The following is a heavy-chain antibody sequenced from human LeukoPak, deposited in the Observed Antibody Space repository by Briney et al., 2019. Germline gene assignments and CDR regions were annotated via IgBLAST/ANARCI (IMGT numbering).Heavy chain of an antibody. Sequence: SETLSLTCIVSGGSISRYYWSWIRQPPGKGLEWIGYIYFNGDTNYSPSLESRLTMSVDTSKNQFSLKLRSVTAADTAVYYCARPGVGSGRYGAFDVWGQGTMVTVSS. V-gene: IGHV4-59*08. CDR3: ARPGVGSGRYGAFDV. CDR1: GGSISRYY. CDR2: IYFNGDT. J-gene: IGHJ3*01. D-gene: IGHD5-18*01.